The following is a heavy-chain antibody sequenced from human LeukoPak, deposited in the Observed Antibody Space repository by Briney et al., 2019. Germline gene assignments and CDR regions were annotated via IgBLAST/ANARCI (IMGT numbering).Heavy chain of an antibody. J-gene: IGHJ4*02. CDR1: GGSISTYY. Sequence: SETLSLTCTVSGGSISTYYWNWIRQPPGKGLEWIGNIYYSGSTNYNPSLKSRVTISVDTSKNQFSLKLTSVTAADTAVYYCARLSVLYSSGRGIDYWGQGTLVTVPS. D-gene: IGHD6-19*01. V-gene: IGHV4-59*01. CDR3: ARLSVLYSSGRGIDY. CDR2: IYYSGST.